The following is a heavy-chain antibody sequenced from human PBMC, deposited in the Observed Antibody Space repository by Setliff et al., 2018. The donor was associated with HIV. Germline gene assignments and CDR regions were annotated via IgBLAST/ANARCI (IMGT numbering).Heavy chain of an antibody. J-gene: IGHJ4*02. CDR2: IYMTGGT. CDR3: ARATSSPGSTPD. V-gene: IGHV4-4*07. CDR1: GGSVNTYY. D-gene: IGHD6-6*01. Sequence: PSETLSLTCTVSGGSVNTYYWTWIRQPAGRGLEWIGRIYMTGGTSSNPSLRGRVIMSLDTSKTQSSLKLSSVTATDTAVYYCARATSSPGSTPDWGRGILVTVSS.